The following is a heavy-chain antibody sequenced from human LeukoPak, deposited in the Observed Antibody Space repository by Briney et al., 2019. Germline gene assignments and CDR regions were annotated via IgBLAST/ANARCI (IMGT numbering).Heavy chain of an antibody. V-gene: IGHV1-18*01. CDR2: INVYNGHT. Sequence: GASVTVSCTPSGYIFTNYGVSWVRQAPGQGLEWMGWINVYNGHTIYAQEFQGRVTLTTDTSTSTAHMDLRSLRSDDTAVYYCVRDSDHAPDYWGQGTLVTVSS. CDR1: GYIFTNYG. D-gene: IGHD3-10*01. J-gene: IGHJ4*02. CDR3: VRDSDHAPDY.